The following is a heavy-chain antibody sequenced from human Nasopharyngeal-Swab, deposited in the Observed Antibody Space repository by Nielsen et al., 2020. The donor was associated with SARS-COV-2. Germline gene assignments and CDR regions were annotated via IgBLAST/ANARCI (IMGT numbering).Heavy chain of an antibody. Sequence: SETLSLTCTVSGGSISSGGYYWSWIRQHPGKGLEWIGYIYYSGSTYYNPSLKSRVTISVDTSKNQFSLKLSSVTAADTAVYYCARAPKGGVAVAGWTVAFDIWGQGTMVTVSS. CDR3: ARAPKGGVAVAGWTVAFDI. CDR2: IYYSGST. J-gene: IGHJ3*02. V-gene: IGHV4-31*03. D-gene: IGHD6-19*01. CDR1: GGSISSGGYY.